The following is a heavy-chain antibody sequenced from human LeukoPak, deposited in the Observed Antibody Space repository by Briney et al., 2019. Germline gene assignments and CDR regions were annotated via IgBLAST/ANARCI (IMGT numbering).Heavy chain of an antibody. J-gene: IGHJ4*02. D-gene: IGHD2-2*01. CDR1: GFTFSSYA. CDR2: ISSNGGST. CDR3: VKDRFSPSVEVVVPAPFDY. V-gene: IGHV3-64D*06. Sequence: GGSLRLSCSASGFTFSSYAMHWVRQAPGKGLEYVSAISSNGGSTYYADSVKGRFTISRDNSKNTLYLQMSSLRAEDTAVYYCVKDRFSPSVEVVVPAPFDYWGQGTLVTVSS.